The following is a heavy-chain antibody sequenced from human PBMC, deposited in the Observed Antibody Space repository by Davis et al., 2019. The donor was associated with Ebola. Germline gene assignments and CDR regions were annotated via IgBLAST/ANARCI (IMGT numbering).Heavy chain of an antibody. V-gene: IGHV3-49*04. J-gene: IGHJ6*02. CDR3: TRDQSAVAGTLGYYYYGMDV. D-gene: IGHD6-19*01. CDR2: IRSKAYGGTT. Sequence: GESLKISCTASGFTFGDYAMSWVRQAPGKGLEWVGFIRSKAYGGTTEYAASVKGRFTISRDDSKSIAYLQMNSLKTEDTAVYYCTRDQSAVAGTLGYYYYGMDVWGQGTTVTVSS. CDR1: GFTFGDYA.